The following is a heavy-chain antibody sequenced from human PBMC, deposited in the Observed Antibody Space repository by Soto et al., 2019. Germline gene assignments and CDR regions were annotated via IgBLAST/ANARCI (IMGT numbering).Heavy chain of an antibody. J-gene: IGHJ6*02. V-gene: IGHV1-69*01. CDR2: IIPVFGTT. D-gene: IGHD6-6*01. CDR1: GGSFSGYA. CDR3: ARVIPDAAACPYYYYGMDV. Sequence: QVQLVQSGAEVKKPGSSVKVSCKASGGSFSGYAFTWVRQAPGQGLEWMGGIIPVFGTTSYARKFRGRVTVTADESTSTAYMELSSLRSDDTAVYYCARVIPDAAACPYYYYGMDVWGQGTTVTVSS.